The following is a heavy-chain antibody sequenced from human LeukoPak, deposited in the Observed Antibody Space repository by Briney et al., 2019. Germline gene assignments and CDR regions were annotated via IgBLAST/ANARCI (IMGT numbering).Heavy chain of an antibody. Sequence: TGGSLRLSCAASGFTFTNAWMSWVRQAPGKGLEWVGRIKSKTDGGTTDYAAPVKGRFTISRDDSKNTLYLQMNSLKTEDTAVYYCTTDRGGSGSYWYEYWGQGTLVTVSS. J-gene: IGHJ4*02. CDR2: IKSKTDGGTT. D-gene: IGHD3-10*01. CDR1: GFTFTNAW. CDR3: TTDRGGSGSYWYEY. V-gene: IGHV3-15*01.